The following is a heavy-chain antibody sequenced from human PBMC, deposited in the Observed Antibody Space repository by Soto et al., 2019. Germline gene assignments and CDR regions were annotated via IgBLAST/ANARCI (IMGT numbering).Heavy chain of an antibody. J-gene: IGHJ6*02. Sequence: QVQLVQSGAEVKKPGASVKVSCKASGYTFTSYDINWVRQATGQGLEWMGWMNPNSGNTGYAQKFQGRVTMTRNTSXXTAYMELSSLRSEDTAVYYCARVVIDYYYYDGMDVWGQGTTVTVSS. CDR2: MNPNSGNT. D-gene: IGHD3-22*01. CDR1: GYTFTSYD. V-gene: IGHV1-8*01. CDR3: ARVVIDYYYYDGMDV.